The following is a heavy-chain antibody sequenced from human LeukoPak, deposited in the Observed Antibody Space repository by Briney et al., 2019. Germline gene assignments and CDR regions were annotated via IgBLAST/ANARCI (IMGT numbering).Heavy chain of an antibody. J-gene: IGHJ4*02. CDR2: ISYDGSNK. CDR1: GFTFSSYA. Sequence: GGSLRLSCAASGFTFSSYAMHWVRQAPGKGLEWVAVISYDGSNKYYADSVKGRFTISRDNSKNTLYLQMNSLRAEDTAVYYCARAQGCSSTSCQTYFDYWGQGTLVTVSS. D-gene: IGHD2-2*01. V-gene: IGHV3-30-3*01. CDR3: ARAQGCSSTSCQTYFDY.